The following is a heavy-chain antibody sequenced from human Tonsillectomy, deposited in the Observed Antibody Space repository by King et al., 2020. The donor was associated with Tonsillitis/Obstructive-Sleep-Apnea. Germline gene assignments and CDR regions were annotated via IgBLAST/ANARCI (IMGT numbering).Heavy chain of an antibody. Sequence: VQLVESGGGLVQPGRSLRLSCAASGFTFDDFSMHWVRQVPGKGLEWVSGISWNSGSIGYADSVKGRFTISRDNAKNSLYLQMNSLRAEDTAFYYCAKDIGSRYCSSTSCYCADYYYYYYMDVWGKGTTVTVSS. CDR3: AKDIGSRYCSSTSCYCADYYYYYYMDV. CDR2: ISWNSGSI. D-gene: IGHD2-2*01. J-gene: IGHJ6*03. CDR1: GFTFDDFS. V-gene: IGHV3-9*01.